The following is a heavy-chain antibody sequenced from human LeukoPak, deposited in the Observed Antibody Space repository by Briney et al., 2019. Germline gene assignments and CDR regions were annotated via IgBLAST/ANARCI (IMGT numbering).Heavy chain of an antibody. Sequence: ASVKVSCKASGYTFTGYYMHWVRQAPGQGLEWMGWINPNSGGTNYAQKFQGRVTMTRDTSISTAYMELSRLTSDDTAVYYCARDRGGGSYLGAFDIWGQGTMVTVSS. CDR2: INPNSGGT. V-gene: IGHV1-2*02. CDR1: GYTFTGYY. J-gene: IGHJ3*02. D-gene: IGHD1-26*01. CDR3: ARDRGGGSYLGAFDI.